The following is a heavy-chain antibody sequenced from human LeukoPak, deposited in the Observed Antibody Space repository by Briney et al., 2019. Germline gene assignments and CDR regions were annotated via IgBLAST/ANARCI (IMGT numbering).Heavy chain of an antibody. J-gene: IGHJ4*02. D-gene: IGHD3-22*01. CDR3: ARRDSYSSGYYYFDY. Sequence: SETLSLPCTVSGGSIRSSSYYWGWVRQPPGKGLDWNGIINYRENTYYNPSLKSRVTICEDTYKNQFSLKLSSVTAADTAVYYCARRDSYSSGYYYFDYWGQGTLVTVSS. V-gene: IGHV4-39*01. CDR2: INYRENT. CDR1: GGSIRSSSYY.